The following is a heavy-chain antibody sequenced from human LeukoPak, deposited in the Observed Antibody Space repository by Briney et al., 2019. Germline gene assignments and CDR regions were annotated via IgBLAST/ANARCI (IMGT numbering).Heavy chain of an antibody. CDR1: GFTFSSYW. CDR2: IKQDGSEI. V-gene: IGHV3-7*01. CDR3: ARMRGQGGQDI. J-gene: IGHJ3*02. Sequence: GGSLRLYCAASGFTFSSYWMSWVRQAPGKGLEWVANIKQDGSEIYYVDSVKGRFTISRDNAKSSLYLQMTSLRAEDTAVYYCARMRGQGGQDIWGQGTMVTVSS. D-gene: IGHD3-16*01.